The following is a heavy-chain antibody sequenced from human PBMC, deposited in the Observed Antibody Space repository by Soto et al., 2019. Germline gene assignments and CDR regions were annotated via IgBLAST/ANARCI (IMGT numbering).Heavy chain of an antibody. CDR3: ARGASLTNSYYYGMDV. Sequence: GGSLRLSCAASGFTFSSYWMHWVRQAPGKGLVWVSRINSDGSSTSYADSVKGRFTISRDNAKNTLYLQMNSLRAGDTAVYYCARGASLTNSYYYGMDVWGQGTTVTVSS. CDR1: GFTFSSYW. V-gene: IGHV3-74*01. CDR2: INSDGSST. J-gene: IGHJ6*02.